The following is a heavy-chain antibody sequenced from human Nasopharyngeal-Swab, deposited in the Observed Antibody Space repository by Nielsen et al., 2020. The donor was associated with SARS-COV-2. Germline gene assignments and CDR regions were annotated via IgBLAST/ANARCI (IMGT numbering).Heavy chain of an antibody. CDR3: TRGLTGHIVQWNPSPY. D-gene: IGHD1-14*01. CDR2: ISELGSGI. CDR1: GFSITTYG. J-gene: IGHJ4*02. Sequence: GESLKISCAASGFSITTYGMTWVRQAPGKVLEWVSSISELGSGIYYADSVWGRFTISRDTSKNTVYLQMNTLRADDTALYFCTRGLTGHIVQWNPSPYWGQGTLVTVSS. V-gene: IGHV3-23*01.